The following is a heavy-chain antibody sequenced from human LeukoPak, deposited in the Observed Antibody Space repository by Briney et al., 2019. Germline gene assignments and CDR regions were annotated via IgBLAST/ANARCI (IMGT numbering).Heavy chain of an antibody. J-gene: IGHJ3*02. Sequence: SVKVSCKASGYTFTSYYMHWVRQAPGQGLEWMGGIIPIFGTANYAQKFQGRVTITADESTSTAYMELSSLRSEDTAVYYCARGFPRDAFDIWGQGTMVTVSS. V-gene: IGHV1-69*13. CDR2: IIPIFGTA. CDR1: GYTFTSYY. CDR3: ARGFPRDAFDI.